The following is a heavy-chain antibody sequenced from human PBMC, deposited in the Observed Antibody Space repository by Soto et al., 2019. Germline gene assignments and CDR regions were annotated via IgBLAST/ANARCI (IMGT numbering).Heavy chain of an antibody. D-gene: IGHD1-26*01. V-gene: IGHV1-18*01. J-gene: IGHJ4*02. CDR1: GYTFTSYG. CDR2: ISAYDGNT. Sequence: ASVKVSCKASGYTFTSYGISWVRQAPGQGLEWMGWISAYDGNTNYAQKVQGRVTMTTDTSTSTAYMELRSLRSDDTAVYYCARDGRYGGYFDYWGQGTLVTVSS. CDR3: ARDGRYGGYFDY.